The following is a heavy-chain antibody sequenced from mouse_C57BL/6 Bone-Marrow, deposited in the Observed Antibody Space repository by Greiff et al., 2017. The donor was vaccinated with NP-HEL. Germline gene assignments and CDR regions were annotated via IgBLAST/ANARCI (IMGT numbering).Heavy chain of an antibody. V-gene: IGHV5-6*01. D-gene: IGHD1-1*01. J-gene: IGHJ2*01. Sequence: EVKLMESGGDLVKPGGSLKLSCAASGFTFSSYGMSWVRQTPDKRLEWVATISSGGSYTYYPDSVKGRFTISRDNAKNTLYLQMSSLKSEDTAMYYCARHERTTVVANDYWGQGTTLTVSS. CDR2: ISSGGSYT. CDR3: ARHERTTVVANDY. CDR1: GFTFSSYG.